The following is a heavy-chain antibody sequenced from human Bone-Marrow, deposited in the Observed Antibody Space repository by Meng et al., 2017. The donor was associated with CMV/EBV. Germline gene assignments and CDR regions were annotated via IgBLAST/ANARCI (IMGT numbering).Heavy chain of an antibody. CDR2: IRSKANSYAT. D-gene: IGHD3-10*01. J-gene: IGHJ3*02. CDR3: TRLGGDDFDI. Sequence: GESLKISCAASGFTFSGSAMHWVRQASGKGLEWVGRIRSKANSYATAYAASVKGRFTISRDDSKNTAYLQMNSLKTEDTAVYYCTRLGGDDFDIWGQGTMVTVSS. V-gene: IGHV3-73*01. CDR1: GFTFSGSA.